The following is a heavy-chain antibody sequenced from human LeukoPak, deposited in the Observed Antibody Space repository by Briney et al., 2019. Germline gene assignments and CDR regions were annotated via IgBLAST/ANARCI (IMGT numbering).Heavy chain of an antibody. CDR1: GFTFSSYA. CDR3: AKASRGFAYRLDF. D-gene: IGHD3-16*02. J-gene: IGHJ4*02. Sequence: GGSLRLSCAASGFTFSSYAMSWVRQAPGKGLEWVSGIIGSGGSTYYADSVKGRSTISRDNSKNTLSLQMNSLRAEDTAIYYCAKASRGFAYRLDFWGQGTLVTVSS. V-gene: IGHV3-23*01. CDR2: IIGSGGST.